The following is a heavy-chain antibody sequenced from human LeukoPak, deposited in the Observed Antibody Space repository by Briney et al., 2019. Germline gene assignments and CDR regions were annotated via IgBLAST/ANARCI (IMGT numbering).Heavy chain of an antibody. CDR3: ARDTGIAAAGNFDY. J-gene: IGHJ4*02. D-gene: IGHD6-25*01. CDR1: GGSISSYY. CDR2: IYTSGST. Sequence: SETLSLTCTVSGGSISSYYWSWIRQPAGKGLEWIGRIYTSGSTNYNPSLKSRVTMSVDTSKNQFSLKLSSVTAADTAVYYCARDTGIAAAGNFDYWGQGTLVTVSS. V-gene: IGHV4-4*07.